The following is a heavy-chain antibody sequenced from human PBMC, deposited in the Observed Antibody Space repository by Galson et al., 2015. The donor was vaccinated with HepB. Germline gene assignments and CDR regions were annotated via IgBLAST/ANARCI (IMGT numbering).Heavy chain of an antibody. J-gene: IGHJ6*02. CDR3: ARELTSFNGGAATNYYYGMDA. CDR2: ISYDGSNK. D-gene: IGHD1-26*01. V-gene: IGHV3-30*04. CDR1: GFTFSSYA. Sequence: SLRLSCAASGFTFSSYAMHWVRQAPGKGLEWVAVISYDGSNKYYADSVKGRFTISRDNSKNTLYLQMNSLRAEDTAVYYCARELTSFNGGAATNYYYGMDAWGRGTTVTVSS.